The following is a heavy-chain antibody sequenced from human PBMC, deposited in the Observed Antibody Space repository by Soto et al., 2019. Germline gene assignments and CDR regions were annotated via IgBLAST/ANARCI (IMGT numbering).Heavy chain of an antibody. CDR3: ARGSDYDFWSGYYFYYGMDV. Sequence: SETLSLTCTVSGGSISSYYWSWIRQPPGKGLEWIGYIYYSGSTNYNPSLKSRVTISVDTSKNQFSLKLSSVTAADTAVYYCARGSDYDFWSGYYFYYGMDVWGQGTTVTSP. CDR1: GGSISSYY. J-gene: IGHJ6*02. V-gene: IGHV4-59*01. D-gene: IGHD3-3*01. CDR2: IYYSGST.